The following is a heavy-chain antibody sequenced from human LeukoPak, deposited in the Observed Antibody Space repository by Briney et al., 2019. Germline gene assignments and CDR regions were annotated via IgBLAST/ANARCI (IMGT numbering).Heavy chain of an antibody. V-gene: IGHV3-53*01. D-gene: IGHD3-22*01. Sequence: PGGSLRLSCAASGFTVSSNYMSWVRQARGKGLEWVSVIYSGGSTYYADSVKGRFTISRDNSKNTLYLQMNSLRAEDTAVYYCARYYYDSSGVKYYFDYWGQGTLVTVSS. J-gene: IGHJ4*02. CDR3: ARYYYDSSGVKYYFDY. CDR2: IYSGGST. CDR1: GFTVSSNY.